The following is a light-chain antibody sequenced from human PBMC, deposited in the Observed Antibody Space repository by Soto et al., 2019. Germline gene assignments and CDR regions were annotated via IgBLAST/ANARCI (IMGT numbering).Light chain of an antibody. V-gene: IGLV1-51*01. CDR3: GAWDSSLSVVV. J-gene: IGLJ2*01. Sequence: QSVLTQPPSVSAAPGQKVTISCSGSSANIGSNYVSWYQHLPGTAPKLVIYDSDKRPSEIPDRFSGSKSGTSATLDITGLQTGDEADNYCGAWDSSLSVVVFGGGTKLTVL. CDR1: SANIGSNY. CDR2: DSD.